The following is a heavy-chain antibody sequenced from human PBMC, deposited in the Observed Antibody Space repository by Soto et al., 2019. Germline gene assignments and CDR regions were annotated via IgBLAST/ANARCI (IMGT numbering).Heavy chain of an antibody. Sequence: LSLTCTVSGGSISSYYWSWIRQPPGKGLEWIGYIYYSGSTNYNPSLKSRVTISVDTSKNQFSLKLSSVTAEDTAAYYCARAKNYYDSSGYYPQVGYYGMDVWGQGTTVTVSS. CDR1: GGSISSYY. CDR3: ARAKNYYDSSGYYPQVGYYGMDV. D-gene: IGHD3-22*01. J-gene: IGHJ6*02. CDR2: IYYSGST. V-gene: IGHV4-59*01.